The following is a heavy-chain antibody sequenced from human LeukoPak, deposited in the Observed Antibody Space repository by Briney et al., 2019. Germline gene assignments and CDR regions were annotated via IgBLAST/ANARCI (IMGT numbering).Heavy chain of an antibody. V-gene: IGHV3-48*02. CDR3: ATDQQYAFDY. CDR1: GFTFTDYP. Sequence: PGGSLRLSCATSGFTFTDYPMNWVRQAPGKGLEWVSNIRTTAKGANYAYYADSVKGRVTISRDDAKNTLYLHMNSLRDDDTAVYYCATDQQYAFDYWGQGILVTVSS. J-gene: IGHJ4*02. CDR2: IRTTAKGANYA. D-gene: IGHD1/OR15-1a*01.